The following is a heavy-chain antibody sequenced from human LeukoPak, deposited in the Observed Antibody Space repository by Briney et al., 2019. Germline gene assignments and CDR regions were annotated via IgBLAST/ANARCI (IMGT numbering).Heavy chain of an antibody. V-gene: IGHV3-30*02. CDR2: IRYDGSNK. CDR1: GFTFSSYG. Sequence: AGSLRLSCAASGFTFSSYGMHWVRQAPGKGLEWVAFIRYDGSNKYYADSVKGRFTISRDNSKNTLYLQMNSLRAEDTAVYYCAKSRFLEWLLNYWGQGTLVTVSS. CDR3: AKSRFLEWLLNY. J-gene: IGHJ4*02. D-gene: IGHD3-3*01.